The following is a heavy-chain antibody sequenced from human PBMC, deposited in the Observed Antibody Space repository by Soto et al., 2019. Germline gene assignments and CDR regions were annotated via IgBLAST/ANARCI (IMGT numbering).Heavy chain of an antibody. CDR1: GFTFSGYG. D-gene: IGHD3-10*01. V-gene: IGHV3-30*18. J-gene: IGHJ4*02. CDR2: ISYDGSSK. CDR3: AKERLVRGVTDY. Sequence: QVPLVESGGGVVQPGRSLRLACAASGFTFSGYGMHWVRQAPGKGLEWVAVISYDGSSKFYAESVRGRFTISRDNSKNMLYLEMNSLRAEDTALYYCAKERLVRGVTDYWGQGTLVTVSS.